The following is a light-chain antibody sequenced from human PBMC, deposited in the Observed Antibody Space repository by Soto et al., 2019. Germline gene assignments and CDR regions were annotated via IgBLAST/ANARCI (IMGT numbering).Light chain of an antibody. CDR1: QRVSRN. CDR3: QQYNNWPPWT. CDR2: DAS. V-gene: IGKV3-15*01. Sequence: EIVMTQSPATLSVSPGERATLSCRASQRVSRNLAWYQQKPGQAPRLLLYDASTRATGIPDRFSGSGSETEFTLTISSLQSEDYAIYYCQQYNNWPPWTFGQGTKVEIK. J-gene: IGKJ1*01.